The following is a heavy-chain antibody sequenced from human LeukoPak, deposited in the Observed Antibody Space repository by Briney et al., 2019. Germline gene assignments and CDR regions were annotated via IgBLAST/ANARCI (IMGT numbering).Heavy chain of an antibody. CDR3: TKGGSFSGSYYINWFDP. CDR2: ISSSGSTI. V-gene: IGHV3-48*01. D-gene: IGHD3-10*01. CDR1: GFTFSSYA. Sequence: GGSLRLSCAASGFTFSSYAMHWVRQAPGKGLEWVSYISSSGSTIYYAESVKGRFTISRDNSKKTLYLQMNSLRPEDTAVYYCTKGGSFSGSYYINWFDPWGQGTLATVSS. J-gene: IGHJ5*02.